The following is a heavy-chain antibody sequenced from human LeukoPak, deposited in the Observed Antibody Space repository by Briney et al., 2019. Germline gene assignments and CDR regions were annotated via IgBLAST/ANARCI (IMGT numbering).Heavy chain of an antibody. CDR3: ARDHKSRYSSGWYPDY. CDR2: ISSSGSTI. Sequence: GGSLRLSCAASGFTFSDYYMSWIRQAPGKGLGRVSYISSSGSTIYYADSVKGRFTISRDNAKNSLYLQMNSLRAEDTAVYYCARDHKSRYSSGWYPDYWGQGTLVTVSS. CDR1: GFTFSDYY. V-gene: IGHV3-11*01. D-gene: IGHD6-19*01. J-gene: IGHJ4*02.